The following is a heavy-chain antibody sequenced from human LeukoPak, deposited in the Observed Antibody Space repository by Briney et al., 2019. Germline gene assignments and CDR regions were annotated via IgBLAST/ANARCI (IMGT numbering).Heavy chain of an antibody. J-gene: IGHJ6*02. V-gene: IGHV4-61*02. CDR3: ARDRITMVRGVTYYYYGMDV. CDR1: GGAISSGSDY. CDR2: TYPSGST. D-gene: IGHD3-10*01. Sequence: PSETLSLTCTVSGGAISSGSDYWSWIGQPAGKELKGIGRTYPSGSTNYNPSLKSRVTISVDTSKNQFSLKLSSVTAADTAVYYCARDRITMVRGVTYYYYGMDVWGQGTTVTVSS.